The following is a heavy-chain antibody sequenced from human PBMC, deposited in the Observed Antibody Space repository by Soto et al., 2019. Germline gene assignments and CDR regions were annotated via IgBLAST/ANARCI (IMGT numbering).Heavy chain of an antibody. D-gene: IGHD3-3*01. CDR2: IVPMVGTS. CDR3: NRGSEYDFWSGYL. CDR1: GGTSTRYA. J-gene: IGHJ4*02. Sequence: QERLVQSGAEVRKPGSSVKVSCKVTGGTSTRYAINWVRQAPGQGLEWMGGIVPMVGTSKYAQKFQGRVTITADTSTNIAYMELRRLRSEDTAVYYCNRGSEYDFWSGYLWGQGTLVSVSS. V-gene: IGHV1-69*06.